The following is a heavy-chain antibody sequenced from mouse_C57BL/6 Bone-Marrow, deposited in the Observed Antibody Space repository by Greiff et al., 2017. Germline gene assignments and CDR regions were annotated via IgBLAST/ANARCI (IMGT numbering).Heavy chain of an antibody. Sequence: EVQLVESGAELVRPGASVKLSCTASGFNIKDYYMHWVKQRPEQGLEWIGWINPENGGTEYASKFQGKGTITVATSSNTPYLQLSSLTYEDTAVYYCTTYATTVADYFDYWGQGTTLTVSS. J-gene: IGHJ2*01. CDR1: GFNIKDYY. CDR2: INPENGGT. D-gene: IGHD1-1*01. CDR3: TTYATTVADYFDY. V-gene: IGHV14-4*01.